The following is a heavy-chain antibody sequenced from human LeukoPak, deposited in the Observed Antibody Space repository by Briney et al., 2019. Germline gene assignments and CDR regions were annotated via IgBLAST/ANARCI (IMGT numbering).Heavy chain of an antibody. V-gene: IGHV3-23*01. CDR2: ISGTDGSR. CDR1: GFTFSSND. CDR3: APQQAYSPYNWFDP. J-gene: IGHJ5*02. D-gene: IGHD5-12*01. Sequence: GGSLGLSCAASGFTFSSNDMSWVRQAPGKGLEWVSGISGTDGSRSYADSVKGRLTISRDNAENTLYLQMNSLRAEDTGVYYCAPQQAYSPYNWFDPWGQGTLVTVSS.